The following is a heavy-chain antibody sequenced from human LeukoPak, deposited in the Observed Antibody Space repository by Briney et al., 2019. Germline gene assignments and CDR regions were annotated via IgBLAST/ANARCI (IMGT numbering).Heavy chain of an antibody. V-gene: IGHV1-24*01. CDR3: ARVNYDSSGYSYFQH. CDR1: GYTLTELS. Sequence: ASVKVSCKVSGYTLTELSMHWVRQPPGKGLEWMGRFDPEDGETIYAQKFQGRVTMTRDTSTSTVYMELSSLRSEDTAVYYCARVNYDSSGYSYFQHWGQGTLVTVSS. J-gene: IGHJ1*01. D-gene: IGHD3-22*01. CDR2: FDPEDGET.